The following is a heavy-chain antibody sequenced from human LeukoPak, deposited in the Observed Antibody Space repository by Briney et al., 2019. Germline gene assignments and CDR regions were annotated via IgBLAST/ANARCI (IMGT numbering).Heavy chain of an antibody. J-gene: IGHJ6*02. D-gene: IGHD3-3*01. CDR2: INTNTGNP. CDR1: GYTFTSYA. Sequence: ASVKVSCKASGYTFTSYAMNWVRQAPGQGLEWMGWINTNTGNPTYAQGFTGRFVFSLDTSVSTAYLQISSLKAEDTAVYYCARDMTYYDFWSGYYNYYYYGMDVWGQGTTVTVSS. V-gene: IGHV7-4-1*02. CDR3: ARDMTYYDFWSGYYNYYYYGMDV.